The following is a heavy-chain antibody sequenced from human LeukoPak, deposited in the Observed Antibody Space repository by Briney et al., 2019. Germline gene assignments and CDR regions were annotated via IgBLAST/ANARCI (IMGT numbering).Heavy chain of an antibody. CDR2: INHSGYT. V-gene: IGHV4-34*01. CDR3: TRMTTGHDY. CDR1: GVSFDDYY. D-gene: IGHD4-17*01. Sequence: PSETLSLTCAVSGVSFDDYYWAWVRQTPGKGLEWTGEINHSGYTNDNPSLKSRVTLSIDTSRKQFSLNMRSVTVADAGIYFCTRMTTGHDYWGQGTLVTVSS. J-gene: IGHJ4*02.